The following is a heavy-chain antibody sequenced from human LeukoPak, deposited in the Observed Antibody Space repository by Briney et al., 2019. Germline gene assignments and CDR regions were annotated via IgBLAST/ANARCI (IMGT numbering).Heavy chain of an antibody. CDR3: ARGDNGLDV. CDR2: VNRDGSGT. D-gene: IGHD3-16*01. V-gene: IGHV3-74*01. Sequence: GGSLRLSCAASGFTFSSSWMHWVRQGPGKGLVWVSRVNRDGSGTNYADSVKGRFTISRDNAKNTLYLQMNSLRAEDTAVYYCARGDNGLDVWGLGTTVTVAS. CDR1: GFTFSSSW. J-gene: IGHJ6*02.